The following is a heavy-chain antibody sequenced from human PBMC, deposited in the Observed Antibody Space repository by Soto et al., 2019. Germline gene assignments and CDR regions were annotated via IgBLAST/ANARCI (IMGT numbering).Heavy chain of an antibody. D-gene: IGHD2-21*02. Sequence: SETLSLTCTVSGDSIGGVGYWSWIRQFPGRGLEWIGCISSSGSTYYNPALNNRISLSLDTSQNQFSLKLLSVTAADAAIYYCARSGVTGIVIPSHWFDPWGQGTLVTVSS. CDR1: GDSIGGVGY. CDR2: ISSSGST. V-gene: IGHV4-31*03. CDR3: ARSGVTGIVIPSHWFDP. J-gene: IGHJ5*02.